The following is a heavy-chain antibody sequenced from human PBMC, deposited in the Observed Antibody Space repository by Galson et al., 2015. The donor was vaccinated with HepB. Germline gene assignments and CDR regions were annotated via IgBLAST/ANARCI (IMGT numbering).Heavy chain of an antibody. V-gene: IGHV4-4*07. CDR2: IYSSGST. CDR3: ARDRYYYGSGSPPGYEAFDI. D-gene: IGHD3-10*01. CDR1: GGSISSYY. Sequence: ETLSLTCTVSGGSISSYYWSWIRQPAGKGLEWIGRIYSSGSTNYNPSLKSRVTISVDTSKNQFSLKLSSVTAADTAVYYCARDRYYYGSGSPPGYEAFDIWGQGTMVTVSS. J-gene: IGHJ3*02.